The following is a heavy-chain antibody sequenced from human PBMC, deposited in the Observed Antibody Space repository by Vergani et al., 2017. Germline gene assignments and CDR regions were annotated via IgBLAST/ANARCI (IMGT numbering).Heavy chain of an antibody. D-gene: IGHD6-13*01. CDR3: ARACPHRSSWYVTNWFDP. CDR1: GYSLTELT. CDR2: FDPEHGEV. J-gene: IGHJ5*02. Sequence: QVQLVQSGSEVRKPGASVKVSCQVSGYSLTELTIHWVRQAPGKGLEWMGGFDPEHGEVTFAHHIQGRVTMTRDTSISTAYMELSRLRSDDTAVYYCARACPHRSSWYVTNWFDPWGQGTLVTVSS. V-gene: IGHV1-24*01.